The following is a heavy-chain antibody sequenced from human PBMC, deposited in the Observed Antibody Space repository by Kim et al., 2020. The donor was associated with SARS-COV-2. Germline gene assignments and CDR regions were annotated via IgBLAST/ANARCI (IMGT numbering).Heavy chain of an antibody. CDR3: ARAPFYGGNPFDY. V-gene: IGHV4-39*01. D-gene: IGHD4-17*01. Sequence: YNPSLKSRVTISVDTSKTQFSLKLSSVTAADTAVYYCARAPFYGGNPFDYWGQGTLVTVSS. J-gene: IGHJ4*02.